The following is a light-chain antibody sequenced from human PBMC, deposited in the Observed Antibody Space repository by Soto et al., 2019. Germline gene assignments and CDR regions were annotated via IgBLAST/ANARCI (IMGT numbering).Light chain of an antibody. CDR3: TSYAGSHKYV. CDR1: SSDVGGYNY. J-gene: IGLJ1*01. Sequence: QSALTQPPSASGSPGQSVTISCTGTSSDVGGYNYVSWHQQHPGKAPQLMIYDVNKRPSGVPDRFSGSKSGNTASLTVSGLQAEDEADYYCTSYAGSHKYVYGTGTKLTVL. V-gene: IGLV2-8*01. CDR2: DVN.